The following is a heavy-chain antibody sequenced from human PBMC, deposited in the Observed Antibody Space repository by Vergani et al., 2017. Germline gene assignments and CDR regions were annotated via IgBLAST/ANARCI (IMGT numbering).Heavy chain of an antibody. D-gene: IGHD1-14*01. CDR3: ARERFRNAFDI. V-gene: IGHV4-59*01. Sequence: QVQLQESGPGLVKPSETLSLTCTVSGGSISSYYWSWIRQPPGKGLEWIGYIYYSGSTNYNPSLKSRVTISVDTSKNQFSRKLSSVTAADTAVYYCARERFRNAFDIWGQGTMVTVSS. J-gene: IGHJ3*02. CDR1: GGSISSYY. CDR2: IYYSGST.